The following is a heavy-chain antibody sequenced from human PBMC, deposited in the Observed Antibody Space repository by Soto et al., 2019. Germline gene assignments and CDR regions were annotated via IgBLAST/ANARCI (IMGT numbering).Heavy chain of an antibody. V-gene: IGHV4-4*07. CDR3: ARDTDCSGGTCYYYGMDV. CDR1: GASIIGFY. Sequence: PSETLSLTCTVSGASIIGFYWSWIRKSAGKGLEWIGRIYATGTTDYNPSLKSRVMMSVDTSKNQFSLKLTSVTAADTAVYYCARDTDCSGGTCYYYGMDVWGQGTTVTVSS. D-gene: IGHD2-15*01. J-gene: IGHJ6*02. CDR2: IYATGTT.